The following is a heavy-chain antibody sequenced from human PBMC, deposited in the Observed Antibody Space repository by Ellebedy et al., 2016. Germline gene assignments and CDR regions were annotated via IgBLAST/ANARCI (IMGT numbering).Heavy chain of an antibody. Sequence: ASVKVSCKASGYTFTSYYMHWVRQAPGQGLEWMGIINPSGGSTSYAQKLQGRVTMTRDTSTSTVYMELSSLRSEDTAVYYCARDLSTRRITMVRGVIGYWGQGTLVTVSS. CDR2: INPSGGST. CDR1: GYTFTSYY. CDR3: ARDLSTRRITMVRGVIGY. J-gene: IGHJ4*02. V-gene: IGHV1-46*04. D-gene: IGHD3-10*01.